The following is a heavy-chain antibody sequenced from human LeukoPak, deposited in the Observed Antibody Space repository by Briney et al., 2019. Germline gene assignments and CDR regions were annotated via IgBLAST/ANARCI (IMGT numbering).Heavy chain of an antibody. CDR1: GLIFSNFA. D-gene: IGHD3-22*01. V-gene: IGHV3-23*01. CDR3: AKDHVNAGRLGY. Sequence: GGSLRLSCEVSGLIFSNFAMAWVRQAPGKGLEWVSLITGTSGRTYYAASVKGRFTISRDNSKNTVYLQMNSLRAEDTALCYCAKDHVNAGRLGYWGQGTPVTVSS. CDR2: ITGTSGRT. J-gene: IGHJ4*02.